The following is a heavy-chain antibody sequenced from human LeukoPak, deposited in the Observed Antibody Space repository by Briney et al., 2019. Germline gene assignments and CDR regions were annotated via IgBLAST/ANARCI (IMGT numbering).Heavy chain of an antibody. D-gene: IGHD4-17*01. CDR1: GYTFTSYG. CDR2: ISAYNGNT. V-gene: IGHV1-18*01. CDR3: ARIDYGDYVLFAFGSAETGPIDY. J-gene: IGHJ4*02. Sequence: ASVKVSCKASGYTFTSYGISWVRQAPGQGLEWMGWISAYNGNTNYAQKLQGRVTMTTDTSTSTAYMELRSLRSDDTAVYYCARIDYGDYVLFAFGSAETGPIDYWGQGTLVTVSS.